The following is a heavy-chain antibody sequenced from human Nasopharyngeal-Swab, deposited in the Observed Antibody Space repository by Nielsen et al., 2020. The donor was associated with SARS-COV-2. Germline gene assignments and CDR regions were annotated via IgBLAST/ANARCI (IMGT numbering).Heavy chain of an antibody. Sequence: GGSLKISCSASGLTFSNFWMTWVRQAPGKGLVWVANIKEDGSERYYMESVKGRFNLSRDNAKNSLYLQMSSLSAEDTAVYYCARGGFYYGVWGQGTLVTVSA. CDR3: ARGGFYYGV. J-gene: IGHJ4*02. CDR1: GLTFSNFW. CDR2: IKEDGSER. D-gene: IGHD3-10*01. V-gene: IGHV3-7*01.